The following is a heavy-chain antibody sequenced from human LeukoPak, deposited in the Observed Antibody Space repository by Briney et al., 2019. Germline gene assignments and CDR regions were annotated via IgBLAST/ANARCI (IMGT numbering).Heavy chain of an antibody. J-gene: IGHJ4*02. Sequence: GASVKVSCKASGYTFTSYYMHWVRQAPGQGLEWMGIINPSGGSTSYAQKFQGRVTMTRDTSTSTVYMELSSLRSEDTAVYYCASRDGSGTYRDYWGQGTLVTVSS. CDR3: ASRDGSGTYRDY. D-gene: IGHD3-10*01. CDR2: INPSGGST. CDR1: GYTFTSYY. V-gene: IGHV1-46*01.